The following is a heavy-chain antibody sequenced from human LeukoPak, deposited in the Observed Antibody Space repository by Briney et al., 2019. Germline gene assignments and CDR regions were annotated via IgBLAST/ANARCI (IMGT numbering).Heavy chain of an antibody. CDR2: NSGSGGST. J-gene: IGHJ4*02. V-gene: IGHV3-23*01. D-gene: IGHD6-13*01. CDR3: AKEGRDSSSWPYFDY. Sequence: GGSLRLSCAASVLTFSSYAMSCARQARAKGREWVSANSGSGGSTYYADSVKGRFTISRDNSKNTLYLQMNSLRAEDTAVYYCAKEGRDSSSWPYFDYWGQGTLVTVSS. CDR1: VLTFSSYA.